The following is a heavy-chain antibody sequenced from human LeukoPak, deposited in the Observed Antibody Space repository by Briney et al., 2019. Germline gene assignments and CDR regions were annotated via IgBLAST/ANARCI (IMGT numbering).Heavy chain of an antibody. V-gene: IGHV1-69*05. CDR3: ARGGKWSTYYYDSSGYDGASDY. D-gene: IGHD3-22*01. CDR1: GGTFSSYA. J-gene: IGHJ4*02. Sequence: SVKVSCKASGGTFSSYAISWVRQAPGQGLEWMGRIIPIFGTANYAQKFQGRVTITTDESTSTAYMELSSLRSEDTAVYYCARGGKWSTYYYDSSGYDGASDYWGQGTLVTVSS. CDR2: IIPIFGTA.